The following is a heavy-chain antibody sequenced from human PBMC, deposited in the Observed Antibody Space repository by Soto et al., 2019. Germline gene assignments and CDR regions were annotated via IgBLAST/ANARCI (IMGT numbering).Heavy chain of an antibody. V-gene: IGHV3-21*01. Sequence: EVQLVESGGGLVKPGGSLRVSCAASGFTFSNYTMNWVRQAPGKGLEWVSAISSSSIYINYADSVKGRFTISRDNARQSLYLQLNSLGAEDTAVYYCARANYDFWSGYSNYYGMDVWGQGTTVTVSS. CDR1: GFTFSNYT. D-gene: IGHD3-3*01. CDR2: ISSSSIYI. CDR3: ARANYDFWSGYSNYYGMDV. J-gene: IGHJ6*02.